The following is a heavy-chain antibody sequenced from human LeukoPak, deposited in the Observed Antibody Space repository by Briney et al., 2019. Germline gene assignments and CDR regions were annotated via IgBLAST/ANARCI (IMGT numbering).Heavy chain of an antibody. J-gene: IGHJ6*03. CDR2: MNPNSGNT. CDR3: ARHNYYDIPPYYYYYMDV. V-gene: IGHV1-8*01. CDR1: GYTFTSYD. Sequence: ASVKVSCKASGYTFTSYDINWVRQATGQGLEWMGWMNPNSGNTGYAQNFQGRVTMTRNTSISTAYMELSSLRSEDTAVYYCARHNYYDIPPYYYYYMDVWGKGTTVTVSS. D-gene: IGHD3-22*01.